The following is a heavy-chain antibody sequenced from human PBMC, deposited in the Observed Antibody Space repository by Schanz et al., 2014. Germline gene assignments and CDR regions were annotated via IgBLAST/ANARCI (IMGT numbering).Heavy chain of an antibody. CDR1: GFSFSDYY. CDR3: AGGLIAAAGGAFGY. Sequence: PGGSLRLSCAASGFSFSDYYMSWIRQAPGKGLEWISYITYNGGTIYYADSVTGRFTISRDNAKNSQYLQMNSLRAGDAAVYYCAGGLIAAAGGAFGYWGQGTLVAVSA. CDR2: ITYNGGTI. J-gene: IGHJ4*02. V-gene: IGHV3-11*01. D-gene: IGHD6-13*01.